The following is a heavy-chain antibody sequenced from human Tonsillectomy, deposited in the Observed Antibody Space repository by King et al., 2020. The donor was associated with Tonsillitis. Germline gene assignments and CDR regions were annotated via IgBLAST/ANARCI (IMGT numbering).Heavy chain of an antibody. CDR3: ARNSGYCSSTSCPPLNHFDY. CDR2: ISYDGSNK. D-gene: IGHD2-2*01. V-gene: IGHV3-30-3*01. J-gene: IGHJ4*02. CDR1: GFTFSRYA. Sequence: HVQLVESGGGVVQPGRSLRLSCAASGFTFSRYAMHLVRQAPGKGLEWVAVISYDGSNKYYADSVKGRFTISRDNSKNTLYLQMNSLRAEDTAVYYCARNSGYCSSTSCPPLNHFDYWGQGTLVTVSS.